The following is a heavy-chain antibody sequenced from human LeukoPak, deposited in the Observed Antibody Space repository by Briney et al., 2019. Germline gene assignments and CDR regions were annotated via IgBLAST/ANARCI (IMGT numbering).Heavy chain of an antibody. J-gene: IGHJ6*03. CDR1: GFTFGDYA. CDR2: IRSKAYGGTT. D-gene: IGHD2-2*01. V-gene: IGHV3-49*04. CDR3: TRRGYCSSTSCGDMDV. Sequence: PGGSLRLSCTASGFTFGDYAMSWVRQAPGKGLEWAGFIRSKAYGGTTEYAASVKGRFTISRDDSKSIAYLQMNSLKTEDTAVYYCTRRGYCSSTSCGDMDVWGKGTTVTVSS.